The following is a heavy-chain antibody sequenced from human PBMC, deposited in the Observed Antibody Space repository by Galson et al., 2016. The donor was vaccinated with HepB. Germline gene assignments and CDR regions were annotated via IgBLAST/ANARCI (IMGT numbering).Heavy chain of an antibody. CDR2: IYFDGNT. D-gene: IGHD3-10*01. CDR3: ARASMLRGIIITFDD. Sequence: TLSLTCTVSGGSISSGGYYWSWIRQHPGQGLEWIGYIYFDGNTYYNPSLKSRMTISVDTSKNQFSLRLSSVSAADTAVYYCARASMLRGIIITFDDWGQGTLVTVSS. CDR1: GGSISSGGYY. V-gene: IGHV4-31*03. J-gene: IGHJ4*02.